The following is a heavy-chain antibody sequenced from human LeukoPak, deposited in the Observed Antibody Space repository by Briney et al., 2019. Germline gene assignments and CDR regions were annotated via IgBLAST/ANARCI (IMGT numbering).Heavy chain of an antibody. CDR3: ARVRYDGSGYFY. J-gene: IGHJ4*02. V-gene: IGHV1-2*06. CDR1: GYTFTGYY. CDR2: INPNSGGT. Sequence: ASVKVSCKASGYTFTGYYMHWVRQAPGQGLEWMGRINPNSGGTNYAQKFQGRVTMTRDTSISTAYMELSRLRSDDTAVYYCARVRYDGSGYFYWGQGTLVTVSS. D-gene: IGHD3-22*01.